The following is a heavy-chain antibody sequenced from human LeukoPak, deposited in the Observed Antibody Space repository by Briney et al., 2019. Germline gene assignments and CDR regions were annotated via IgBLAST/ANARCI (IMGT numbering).Heavy chain of an antibody. J-gene: IGHJ5*02. V-gene: IGHV1-69*05. CDR1: GGTFSSYA. CDR2: IIPIFGTA. Sequence: SVKVSCKASGGTFSSYAISWVRQAPGQGLEWMGGIIPIFGTANYAQKFQGRVTITTDESTSTAYMELSSLRSEDTAVCYCATHLNSSGWFDPWGQGTLVTVSS. D-gene: IGHD6-19*01. CDR3: ATHLNSSGWFDP.